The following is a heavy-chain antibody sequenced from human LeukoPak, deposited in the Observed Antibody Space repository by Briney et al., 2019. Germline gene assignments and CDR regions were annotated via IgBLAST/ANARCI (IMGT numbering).Heavy chain of an antibody. V-gene: IGHV3-30*02. Sequence: HPGGSLRLSCAASGFTFSSYDMSWVRQAPGKGLEWVAFIQYSGNNKYYADSVKGRFTISRDNSKNTLYLQMNSLRSDDTAVYYCAKDPHPYSSSWPIIYYFDYWGQGTLVTVYS. D-gene: IGHD6-13*01. J-gene: IGHJ4*02. CDR3: AKDPHPYSSSWPIIYYFDY. CDR2: IQYSGNNK. CDR1: GFTFSSYD.